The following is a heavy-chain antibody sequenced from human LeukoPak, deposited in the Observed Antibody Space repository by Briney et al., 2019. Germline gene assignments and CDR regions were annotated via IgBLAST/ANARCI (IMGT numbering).Heavy chain of an antibody. Sequence: ASVKVSCKASGYTFTSYYMHWVRQAPGQGLEWMGLINPSGGSTSYAQKFQGRVTMTRDTSTSTVYMELSSLRSEDTAVYYCARALQNYYDSSGYYSDYYYGMDVWGQGTTVTVSS. J-gene: IGHJ6*02. V-gene: IGHV1-46*01. D-gene: IGHD3-22*01. CDR3: ARALQNYYDSSGYYSDYYYGMDV. CDR1: GYTFTSYY. CDR2: INPSGGST.